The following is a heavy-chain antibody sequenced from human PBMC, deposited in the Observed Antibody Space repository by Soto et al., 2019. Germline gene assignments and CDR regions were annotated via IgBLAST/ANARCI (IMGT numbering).Heavy chain of an antibody. J-gene: IGHJ6*02. CDR2: ISYGGNEK. V-gene: IGHV3-30*18. CDR3: AKVSSDRGYYYFAMDV. D-gene: IGHD3-10*01. CDR1: GFIFSSYA. Sequence: PGGSLRLSCAASGFIFSSYAMHWVRQAPGKGLEWVAVISYGGNEKYYADSVEGRFTISRDNSKNMVYLQMNGLRPEDTAVYYCAKVSSDRGYYYFAMDVWCQGTTVTVS.